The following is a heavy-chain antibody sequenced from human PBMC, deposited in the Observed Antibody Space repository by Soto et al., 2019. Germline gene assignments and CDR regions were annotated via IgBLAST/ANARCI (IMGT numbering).Heavy chain of an antibody. D-gene: IGHD2-2*01. Sequence: SETLSLTCTVSGGSISSSSWSWIRQPPGRGLEWIGYIYNNGRTDYNPSLKSRVTISVDTSKNHFSLKLSSVTTADTAVYYCARARFCTSTSCYHYFDFWGQGTLVTVSS. J-gene: IGHJ4*02. V-gene: IGHV4-59*01. CDR2: IYNNGRT. CDR1: GGSISSSS. CDR3: ARARFCTSTSCYHYFDF.